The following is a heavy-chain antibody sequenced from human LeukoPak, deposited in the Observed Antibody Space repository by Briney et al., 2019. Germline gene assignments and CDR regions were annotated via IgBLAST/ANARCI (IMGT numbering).Heavy chain of an antibody. CDR3: ARVYGRAFFDY. Sequence: PGGSLRLSCAASGFTVSSNYMSWVRQAPGKGLEWVSVLSSGGSTYYADSVKGRFTISRDNSKNTLYLQMNSLRAVDTAVYYCARVYGRAFFDYWGQGTLVTVSS. V-gene: IGHV3-53*01. J-gene: IGHJ4*02. D-gene: IGHD2/OR15-2a*01. CDR1: GFTVSSNY. CDR2: LSSGGST.